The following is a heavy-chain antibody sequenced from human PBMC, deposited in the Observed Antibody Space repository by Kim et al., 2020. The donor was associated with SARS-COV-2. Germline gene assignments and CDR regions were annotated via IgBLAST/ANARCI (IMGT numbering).Heavy chain of an antibody. J-gene: IGHJ6*02. V-gene: IGHV1-2*02. CDR3: ARSGTAYGGYYGMDV. Sequence: QKFQGRVTMTRDTSISTAYMELSRLRSDDTAVYYCARSGTAYGGYYGMDVWGQGTTVTVSS. D-gene: IGHD1-1*01.